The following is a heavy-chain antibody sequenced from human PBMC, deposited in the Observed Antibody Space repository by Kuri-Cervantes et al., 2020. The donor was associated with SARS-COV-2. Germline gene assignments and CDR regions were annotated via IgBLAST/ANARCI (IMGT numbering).Heavy chain of an antibody. D-gene: IGHD2-2*02. V-gene: IGHV1-69*13. J-gene: IGHJ5*02. CDR3: ARSSKGRPGYCSSTSCYIGGGWFDP. Sequence: SVKVSCKASGGTFSSYAISWVRQAPGQGLEWMGRIIPIFGTANYAQKFQGRVTITADESTSTAYMELSSLRSEDTAVYYRARSSKGRPGYCSSTSCYIGGGWFDPWGQGTLVTVSS. CDR2: IIPIFGTA. CDR1: GGTFSSYA.